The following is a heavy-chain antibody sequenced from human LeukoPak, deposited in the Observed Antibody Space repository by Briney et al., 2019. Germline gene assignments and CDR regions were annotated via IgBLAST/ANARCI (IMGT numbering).Heavy chain of an antibody. V-gene: IGHV1-24*01. CDR1: GYTLTELS. J-gene: IGHJ4*02. Sequence: ASVKDSCKVSGYTLTELSMHWVRQAPGKGLEWMGGFDPEDGETIYAQKFQGRVTMTEDTSTDTAYMELSSLRSEDTAVYYCATAYYDILTGYYHFDYWGQGTLVTVSS. CDR3: ATAYYDILTGYYHFDY. CDR2: FDPEDGET. D-gene: IGHD3-9*01.